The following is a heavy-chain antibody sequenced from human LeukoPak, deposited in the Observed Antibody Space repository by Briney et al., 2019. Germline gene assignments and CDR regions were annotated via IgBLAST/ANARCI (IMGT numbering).Heavy chain of an antibody. CDR3: VRDQFFSFDY. CDR1: GFTFSIYS. Sequence: GGSLRLSCAASGFTFSIYSMNWVRQAPGKGLEWVSYISGTSSLIYYADSVKGRFTISRDNAKNSLYLQMNSLRDEDTAVYYCVRDQFFSFDYWGQGTLVTVSS. D-gene: IGHD3-3*01. J-gene: IGHJ4*02. V-gene: IGHV3-48*02. CDR2: ISGTSSLI.